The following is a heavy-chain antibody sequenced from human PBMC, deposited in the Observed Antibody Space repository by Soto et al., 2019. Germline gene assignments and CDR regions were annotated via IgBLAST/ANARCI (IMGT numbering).Heavy chain of an antibody. CDR2: IRFDGSNI. Sequence: ESGGGVVQPGRCLRLSCAAPESFFRGYGMHWVRQAPGKGLEWVAIIRFDGSNIKYADAVVGRFTISRDNSKNMLYLEMNSLRVEDTALYYCARDGIGSVAFWGYLDYSGQGTLVTVSS. D-gene: IGHD3-16*01. CDR1: ESFFRGYG. CDR3: ARDGIGSVAFWGYLDY. J-gene: IGHJ4*02. V-gene: IGHV3-33*01.